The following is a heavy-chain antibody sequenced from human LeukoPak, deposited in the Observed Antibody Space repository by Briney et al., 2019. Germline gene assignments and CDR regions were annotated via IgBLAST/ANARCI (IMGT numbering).Heavy chain of an antibody. CDR2: ISFDGSNK. CDR1: GSTFSSNG. Sequence: GGSLRFSCAASGSTFSSNGMHWVRQAPGKGLEWVAVISFDGSNKYYADSVKGRFTISRDNSKNTLYLHMTSLRPDDTAVYYCAKTTGGWFDPWGQGILVTVSS. CDR3: AKTTGGWFDP. J-gene: IGHJ5*02. V-gene: IGHV3-30*18. D-gene: IGHD4-17*01.